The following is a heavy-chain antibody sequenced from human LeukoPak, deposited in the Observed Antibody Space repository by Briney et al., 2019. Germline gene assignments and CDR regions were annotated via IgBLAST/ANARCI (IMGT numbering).Heavy chain of an antibody. Sequence: ASVKVSCKASGYTFTDYYIHWVRQAPGQGLEWMGWIDPNTGGTNYAQNFRGRVTMTRDTSISTVYVEVSRLRSDDTAVYYCARILLERRGWSGNWFDPWGQGTLVTVSS. D-gene: IGHD1-1*01. J-gene: IGHJ5*02. CDR2: IDPNTGGT. CDR1: GYTFTDYY. V-gene: IGHV1-2*02. CDR3: ARILLERRGWSGNWFDP.